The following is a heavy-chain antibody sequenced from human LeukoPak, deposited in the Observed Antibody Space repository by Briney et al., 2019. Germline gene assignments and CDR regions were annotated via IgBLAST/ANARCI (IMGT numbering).Heavy chain of an antibody. CDR1: GGSFSGYY. D-gene: IGHD6-13*01. CDR3: ASSNTYSSSWYGYYYYYMDV. V-gene: IGHV4-34*01. CDR2: INHSGST. Sequence: SETLSLTCAVYGGSFSGYYWSWIRQPPGKVLEWIGEINHSGSTNYNPSLKSRVTISVDTSKNQFSLKLSSVTAADTAVYYCASSNTYSSSWYGYYYYYMDVWGKGTTVTISS. J-gene: IGHJ6*03.